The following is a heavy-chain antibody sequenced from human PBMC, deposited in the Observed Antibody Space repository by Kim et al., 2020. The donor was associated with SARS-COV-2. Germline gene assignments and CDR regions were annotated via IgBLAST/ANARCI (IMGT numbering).Heavy chain of an antibody. D-gene: IGHD1-26*01. V-gene: IGHV1-3*01. CDR3: AGPLPEPNLYYYYGMDV. J-gene: IGHJ6*02. CDR2: INAGNGNT. Sequence: ASVKVSCKASGYTFTSYAMHWVRQAPGQRLEWMGWINAGNGNTKYSQKFQGRVTITRDTSASTAYMELSSLRSEDTAVYYCAGPLPEPNLYYYYGMDVWGQGTTVTVSS. CDR1: GYTFTSYA.